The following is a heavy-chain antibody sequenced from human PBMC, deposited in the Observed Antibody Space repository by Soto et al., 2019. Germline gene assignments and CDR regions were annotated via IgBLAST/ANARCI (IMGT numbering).Heavy chain of an antibody. D-gene: IGHD3-16*01. CDR3: ARGRYHEIWGHEPCDY. V-gene: IGHV3-30-3*01. Sequence: QVQLVESGGGVVQPGRSLRLSCAASGFTFGTYAMHWVRQAPGKGLEWVAVVSASGSNMYYADSVKGRFTISRDNSKNTLYLQMNSLRAEDTAVFYCARGRYHEIWGHEPCDYWGQGTLVTVSS. J-gene: IGHJ4*02. CDR2: VSASGSNM. CDR1: GFTFGTYA.